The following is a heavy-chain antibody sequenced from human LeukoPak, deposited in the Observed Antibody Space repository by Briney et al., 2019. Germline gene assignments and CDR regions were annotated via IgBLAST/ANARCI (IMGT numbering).Heavy chain of an antibody. V-gene: IGHV3-11*04. CDR3: ARPGTLWAYYFDY. CDR1: GFTFDDYA. J-gene: IGHJ4*02. CDR2: ISSSGSTI. Sequence: GGSLRLSCAASGFTFDDYAMHWVRQAPGKGLEWVSYISSSGSTIYYADSVKGRFTISRDNAKNSLYLQMNSLRAEDTAVYYCARPGTLWAYYFDYWGQGTLVTVSS. D-gene: IGHD2-21*01.